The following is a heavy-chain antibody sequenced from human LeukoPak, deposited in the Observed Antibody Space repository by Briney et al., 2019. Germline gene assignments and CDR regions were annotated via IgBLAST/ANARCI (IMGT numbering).Heavy chain of an antibody. CDR2: INAGNGNT. V-gene: IGHV1-3*01. CDR3: ARDGGSSWAFDY. CDR1: GYTFTSYA. D-gene: IGHD6-13*01. J-gene: IGHJ4*02. Sequence: ASVKVSCKASGYTFTSYAMHWVRQAPGQRLEWMGWINAGNGNTKYSQKFQGRVTITRDTSASTAYMELSSLRSEDTAVYYCARDGGSSWAFDYWGQGTLVTVSS.